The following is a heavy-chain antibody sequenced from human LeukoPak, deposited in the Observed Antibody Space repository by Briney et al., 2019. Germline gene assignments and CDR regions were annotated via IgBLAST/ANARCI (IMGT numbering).Heavy chain of an antibody. CDR3: ARGAWATRLAS. J-gene: IGHJ4*02. Sequence: PSQTLSLTCAVYGESLNSYYWSWVRQPPGEGLEWIGEIYESGTTKYNPSLTSRVAISMVPSKQQFSLRLSPVTAADTAVYYCARGAWATRLASWGLGTPVIVSS. V-gene: IGHV4-34*01. CDR1: GESLNSYY. D-gene: IGHD2-15*01. CDR2: IYESGTT.